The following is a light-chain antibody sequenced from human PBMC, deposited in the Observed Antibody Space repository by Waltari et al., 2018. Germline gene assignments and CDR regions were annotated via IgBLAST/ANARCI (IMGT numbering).Light chain of an antibody. V-gene: IGKV1-39*01. Sequence: DFQMTQSQSSLSASVGDRVTITCRASQSISTYLNWYQQKPGKAPNLLIYAASSLQSGVPSRFSGSGSGTDFTLTISSLQPEDFATYYCQQSYSPXTFGGGTKVEIK. CDR2: AAS. J-gene: IGKJ4*01. CDR3: QQSYSPXT. CDR1: QSISTY.